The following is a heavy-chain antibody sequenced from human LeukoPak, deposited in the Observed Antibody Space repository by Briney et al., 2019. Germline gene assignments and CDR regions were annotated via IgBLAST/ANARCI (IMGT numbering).Heavy chain of an antibody. CDR1: GYTFTSFD. D-gene: IGHD1-26*01. V-gene: IGHV1-8*01. J-gene: IGHJ4*02. CDR3: ARVEGGSYYFDY. Sequence: ASVKVSCKASGYTFTSFDINWVRQATGQGLEWMGWMNPNSGNTGYAQKFQGRVTMTRDTSTSTVYMELSSLRSEDTAVYYCARVEGGSYYFDYWGQGTLVTVSS. CDR2: MNPNSGNT.